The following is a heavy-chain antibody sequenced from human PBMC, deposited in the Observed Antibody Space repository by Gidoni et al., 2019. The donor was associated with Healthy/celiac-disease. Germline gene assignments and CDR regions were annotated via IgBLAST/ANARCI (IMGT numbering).Heavy chain of an antibody. D-gene: IGHD3-22*01. CDR2: IYYSGST. CDR3: ARGDYYDSSGFFDY. J-gene: IGHJ4*02. Sequence: QLQLQESGPGLVKPSETLSLPCTVSGGSISSSSYYWGGIRQPPGKGLEWIGSIYYSGSTYYNPSLKSRVTISVDTSKNQFSLKLSSVTAADTAVYYCARGDYYDSSGFFDYWGQGTLVTVSS. CDR1: GGSISSSSYY. V-gene: IGHV4-39*07.